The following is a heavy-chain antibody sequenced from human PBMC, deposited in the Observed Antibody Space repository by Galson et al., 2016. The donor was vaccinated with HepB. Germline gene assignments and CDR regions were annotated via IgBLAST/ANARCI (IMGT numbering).Heavy chain of an antibody. CDR3: TRHADYYDSSGSDY. V-gene: IGHV5-51*01. Sequence: QSGAEVKKPGESLRISCKGSGYTFTTYWIGWVRQMPGKGLEWMGIIYPGDSDTRYSPSFQGQVTITADTSISTAYLQLSSLKASDNAMYYCTRHADYYDSSGSDYWGQGTQVTVSS. J-gene: IGHJ4*02. CDR2: IYPGDSDT. CDR1: GYTFTTYW. D-gene: IGHD3-22*01.